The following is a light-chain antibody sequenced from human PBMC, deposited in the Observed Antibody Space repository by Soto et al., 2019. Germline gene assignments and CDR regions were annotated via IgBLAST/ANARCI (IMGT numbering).Light chain of an antibody. CDR1: QSVSSD. CDR2: GAS. Sequence: EIVMTQSPATLSLSPGERATLSCRARQSVSSDLSWYQHKPGQAPRLLIYGASTRATGIPVRFSGSGSGTDFTLTISSLQSGDFGVYYCQHYNNQPLTFGGGTKVDIK. J-gene: IGKJ4*01. V-gene: IGKV3-15*01. CDR3: QHYNNQPLT.